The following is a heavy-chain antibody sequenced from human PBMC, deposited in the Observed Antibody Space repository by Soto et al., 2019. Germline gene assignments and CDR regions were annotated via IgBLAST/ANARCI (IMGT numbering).Heavy chain of an antibody. D-gene: IGHD3-3*01. CDR2: ISYDGSNK. CDR3: AKCITIFGDYYGMDV. Sequence: GGSLRLSCAASGFTFSSYGMHWVRQAPGKGLEWVAVISYDGSNKYYADSVKGRFTISRDNSKNTLYLQMNSLRAEDTAVYYCAKCITIFGDYYGMDVWGQGTTVTDSS. CDR1: GFTFSSYG. V-gene: IGHV3-30*18. J-gene: IGHJ6*02.